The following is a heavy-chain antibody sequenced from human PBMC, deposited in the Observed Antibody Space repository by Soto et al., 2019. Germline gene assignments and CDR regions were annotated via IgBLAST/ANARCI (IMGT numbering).Heavy chain of an antibody. CDR2: IYYSGST. D-gene: IGHD6-6*01. J-gene: IGHJ5*02. V-gene: IGHV4-59*01. Sequence: SETLSLTCTVSGGSISSYYWSWIRQPPGKGLEWIGYIYYSGSTNYNPSLKSRVTISVDTSKNQFSLKLSSVTAADTAVYYCAGSRAARGPFDPWGQGTLVTVSS. CDR3: AGSRAARGPFDP. CDR1: GGSISSYY.